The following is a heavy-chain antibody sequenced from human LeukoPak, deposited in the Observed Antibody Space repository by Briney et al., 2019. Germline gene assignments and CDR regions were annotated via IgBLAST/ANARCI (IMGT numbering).Heavy chain of an antibody. CDR2: IYPGDSDT. D-gene: IGHD5-24*01. CDR1: GYSFTSYW. V-gene: IGHV5-51*01. CDR3: ARRLPSVETSDY. J-gene: IGHJ4*02. Sequence: GESLKISCKGSGYSFTSYWIAWVRHMPGKGLEWMGIIYPGDSDTRYNPSFQGQVTISADKSISAAYLQWSNLKASDTAMYYCARRLPSVETSDYWGQGTLVTVSS.